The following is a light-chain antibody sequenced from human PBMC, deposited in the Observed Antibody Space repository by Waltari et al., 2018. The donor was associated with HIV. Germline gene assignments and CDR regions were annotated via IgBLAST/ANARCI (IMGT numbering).Light chain of an antibody. V-gene: IGKV1-5*03. J-gene: IGKJ1*01. CDR2: AAS. CDR3: QQYDSSPWT. Sequence: IQMTQSPSTLSASVGDTVTITCRASQSIRIWLAWFQQKPGKAPQLLIYAASSLQTGVPSRFSGSTSGTEFTLTISSLQPDDFATYYCQQYDSSPWTFGQGTKVEI. CDR1: QSIRIW.